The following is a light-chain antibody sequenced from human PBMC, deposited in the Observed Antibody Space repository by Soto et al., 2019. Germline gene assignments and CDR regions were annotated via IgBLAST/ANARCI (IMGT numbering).Light chain of an antibody. CDR1: QRVSSN. V-gene: IGKV3-20*01. CDR3: HQYGSSVRA. Sequence: ETVMTQSPATLSVSPGERATLSCRASQRVSSNLAWYQQKPGQAPKLLIYGASTRAPGIPDRFNGSGSGTDFTLTISRLEADDVAVYHCHQYGSSVRAFGQGTKLEIK. J-gene: IGKJ1*01. CDR2: GAS.